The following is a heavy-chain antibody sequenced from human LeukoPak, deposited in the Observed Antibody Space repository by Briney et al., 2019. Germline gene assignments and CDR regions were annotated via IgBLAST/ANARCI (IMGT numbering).Heavy chain of an antibody. CDR3: AELGITMIGGV. Sequence: GGSLRLSCAASGFTFSSYTMNWVRQAPGKGLEWVANIKQDGSEKYYVDSVKGRFTISRDNAKNSLYLQMNSLRAEDTAVYYCAELGITMIGGVWGKGTTVTISS. D-gene: IGHD3-10*02. CDR1: GFTFSSYT. CDR2: IKQDGSEK. V-gene: IGHV3-7*01. J-gene: IGHJ6*04.